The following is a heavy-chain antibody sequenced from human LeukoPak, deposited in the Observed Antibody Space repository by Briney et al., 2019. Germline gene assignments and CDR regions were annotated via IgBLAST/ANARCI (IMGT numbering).Heavy chain of an antibody. V-gene: IGHV3-48*03. CDR2: ISSSGSTI. J-gene: IGHJ5*02. CDR1: GFTFSSYE. Sequence: GGSLRLSCAASGFTFSSYEMNWVRQAPGKGLEWVSYISSSGSTIYYADSVKGRFTISRDSAKNSLYLQMNSLRAEDTAVYYCAREHYYYGSGSYNWFDPWGQGTLVTVSS. D-gene: IGHD3-10*01. CDR3: AREHYYYGSGSYNWFDP.